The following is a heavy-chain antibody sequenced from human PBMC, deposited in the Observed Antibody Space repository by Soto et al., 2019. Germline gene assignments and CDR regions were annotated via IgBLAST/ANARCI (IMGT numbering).Heavy chain of an antibody. V-gene: IGHV1-69*13. CDR1: GGTFSSYA. Sequence: SVKVSCKASGGTFSSYAISWVRQAPGQGLEWMGGIIPIFGTANYAQKFQGRVTITADESTSTAYMELSSLRSEDTAVYYCARVAGDYPKGYFDYWGQGTLVTVSS. CDR2: IIPIFGTA. D-gene: IGHD4-17*01. CDR3: ARVAGDYPKGYFDY. J-gene: IGHJ4*02.